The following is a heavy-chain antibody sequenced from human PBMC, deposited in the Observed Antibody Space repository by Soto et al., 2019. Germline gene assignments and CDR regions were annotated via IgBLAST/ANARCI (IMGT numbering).Heavy chain of an antibody. J-gene: IGHJ4*02. V-gene: IGHV3-30*18. D-gene: IGHD3-22*01. CDR2: ISYDGSNK. CDR1: GFTFSSYG. Sequence: QVQLVESGGGVVQPGRSLRLSCAASGFTFSSYGMHWVRQAPGKGLEWVAVISYDGSNKYYADSVKGRFTISRDNSKNTLYLQMNSLSAEDTAVYYCAKGSPLYYDSSGYYYFDYWGQGTLVTVSS. CDR3: AKGSPLYYDSSGYYYFDY.